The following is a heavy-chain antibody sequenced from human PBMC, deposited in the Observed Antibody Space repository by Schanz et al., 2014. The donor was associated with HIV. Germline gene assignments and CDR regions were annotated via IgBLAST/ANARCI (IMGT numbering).Heavy chain of an antibody. CDR3: ARDPQHSFDI. V-gene: IGHV3-33*01. Sequence: QLRLVESGGGVVRPGTSLRLSCAASGFTFSDHGMHWARQAPGKGLEWVACIWYDGSNTHYADSVKGRLTISRDDSKNTVYLQMNSLRAEDTAVYYCARDPQHSFDIWGQGTMVIV. D-gene: IGHD3-3*02. CDR2: IWYDGSNT. J-gene: IGHJ3*02. CDR1: GFTFSDHG.